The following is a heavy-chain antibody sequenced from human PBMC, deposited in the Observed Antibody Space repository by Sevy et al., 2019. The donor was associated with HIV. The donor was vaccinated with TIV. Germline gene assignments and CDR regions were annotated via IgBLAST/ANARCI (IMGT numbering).Heavy chain of an antibody. CDR1: GFTFSSYG. D-gene: IGHD6-6*01. J-gene: IGHJ5*02. V-gene: IGHV3-30*02. CDR3: AKDGTGFVAAPYNWFDP. CDR2: IQYDGSNK. Sequence: GGSLRLSCAASGFTFSSYGMHWVRQAPGKGLEWVAFIQYDGSNKYYADSVKGRFTVSRDSSKNNLYLQLNSLRGDDTAVYYCAKDGTGFVAAPYNWFDPWGQGTLATVSS.